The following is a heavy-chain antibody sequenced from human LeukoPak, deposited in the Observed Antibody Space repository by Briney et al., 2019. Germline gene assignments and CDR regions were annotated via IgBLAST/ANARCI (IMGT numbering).Heavy chain of an antibody. D-gene: IGHD2-2*02. V-gene: IGHV4-30-2*01. CDR3: ARGLKGYCSSTSCYNPWWFDP. CDR2: IYHSGST. J-gene: IGHJ5*02. Sequence: PSQTLSLTCTVSGGSIGSGGYYWSWIRQPPGKGLEWIGYIYHSGSTYYNPSLKSRVTISVDRSKNQFSLKLSSVTAADTAVYYCARGLKGYCSSTSCYNPWWFDPWGQGTLVTVSS. CDR1: GGSIGSGGYY.